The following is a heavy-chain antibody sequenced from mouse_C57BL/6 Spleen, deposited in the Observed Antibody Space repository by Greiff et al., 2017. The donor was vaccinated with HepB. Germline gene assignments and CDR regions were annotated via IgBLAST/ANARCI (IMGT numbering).Heavy chain of an antibody. CDR2: IYPGDGDT. D-gene: IGHD1-1*01. Sequence: VQLQESGPELVKPGASVKISCKASGYAFSSSWMNWVKQRPGKGLEWIGRIYPGDGDTNYNGKFKGKATLTADKSSSTAYMQLSSLTSEDSAVYFCARSTTTVVASHFDYWGQGTTLTVSS. V-gene: IGHV1-82*01. J-gene: IGHJ2*01. CDR1: GYAFSSSW. CDR3: ARSTTTVVASHFDY.